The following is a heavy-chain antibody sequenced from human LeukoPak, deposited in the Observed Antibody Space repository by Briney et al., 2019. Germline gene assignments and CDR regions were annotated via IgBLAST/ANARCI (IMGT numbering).Heavy chain of an antibody. V-gene: IGHV3-53*01. CDR2: IYSGGST. J-gene: IGHJ6*02. D-gene: IGHD6-13*01. CDR3: ARDHSSYSSSWYSRYGMDV. CDR1: GFTVISNY. Sequence: GGSLRLSCAASGFTVISNYMSWVRQAPGKGLEWVSVIYSGGSTYYADSVKGRFTISRDNSKNTLYLQMNSLRAEDTAVYYCARDHSSYSSSWYSRYGMDVWGQGTTVTVSS.